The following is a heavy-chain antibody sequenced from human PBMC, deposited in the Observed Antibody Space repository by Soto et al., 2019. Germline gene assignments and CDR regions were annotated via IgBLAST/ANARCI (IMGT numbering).Heavy chain of an antibody. Sequence: QVQLQESGPGLVKPSQTLSLTCTVSGGSISTVDYWWGWIRQSPDMGLEWIGHIYDGGRTYNNPSLGSRVTMSVDTSKSQRYLTLSSVSAADTAVYYCARGPSGDKVDSWGQGTLVAVSS. J-gene: IGHJ4*02. CDR2: IYDGGRT. V-gene: IGHV4-30-4*01. CDR1: GGSISTVDYW. CDR3: ARGPSGDKVDS. D-gene: IGHD7-27*01.